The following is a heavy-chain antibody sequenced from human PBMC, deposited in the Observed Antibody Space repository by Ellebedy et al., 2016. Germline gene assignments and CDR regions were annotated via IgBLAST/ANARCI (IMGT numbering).Heavy chain of an antibody. CDR2: IFYSGNT. CDR3: ARSLVISASYYYYYYMDV. D-gene: IGHD2-2*01. V-gene: IGHV4-39*07. Sequence: SETLSLTCTVSGGPISSSSYYWGWIRQPPGEGLEWIGNIFYSGNTYYNPSLKSRVTISVDTFKNQFSLKLSSVTAADTVVYYCARSLVISASYYYYYYMDVWGKGTTVTVSS. J-gene: IGHJ6*03. CDR1: GGPISSSSYY.